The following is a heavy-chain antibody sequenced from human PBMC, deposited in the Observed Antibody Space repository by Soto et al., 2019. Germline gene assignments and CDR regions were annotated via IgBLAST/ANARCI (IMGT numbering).Heavy chain of an antibody. CDR3: ARGGRDGSPV. CDR2: INHSGST. Sequence: QVQLQQWGAGLLKPSETLSLTCAVYGGSFSGYYWSWIRQPPGKGLEWIGEINHSGSTNYNPSLKSLVTLSVETSNNQFSLKLLSVTAADTAVYYCARGGRDGSPVWGQGTLVTVSS. J-gene: IGHJ4*02. V-gene: IGHV4-34*01. CDR1: GGSFSGYY. D-gene: IGHD2-15*01.